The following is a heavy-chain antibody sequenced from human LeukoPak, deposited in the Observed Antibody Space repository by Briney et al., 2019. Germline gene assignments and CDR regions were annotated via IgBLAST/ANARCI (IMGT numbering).Heavy chain of an antibody. D-gene: IGHD6-19*01. J-gene: IGHJ3*02. CDR1: KFIFSNYW. CDR2: IYSGGST. V-gene: IGHV3-53*01. Sequence: GGSLRLSCAASKFIFSNYWMSWVRQAPGKGLEWVSVIYSGGSTYYADSVKGRFTISRDNSKNTLYLQMNSLRAEDTAVYYCASHRYSGWTGRAFDIWGQGTMVTVSS. CDR3: ASHRYSGWTGRAFDI.